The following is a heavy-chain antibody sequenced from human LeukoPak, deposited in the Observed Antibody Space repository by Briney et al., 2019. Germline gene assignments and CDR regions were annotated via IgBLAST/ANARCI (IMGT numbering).Heavy chain of an antibody. Sequence: ASVKVSCKASGYTFTSYGISWVRQAPGQGLEWMGWISAYNGNTNYAQKLQGRVTMATDTSTSTAYMELRSLRSDDTAVYYCARVRYSSSSYYFDYWGQGTLVTVSS. CDR1: GYTFTSYG. CDR3: ARVRYSSSSYYFDY. J-gene: IGHJ4*02. D-gene: IGHD6-6*01. V-gene: IGHV1-18*01. CDR2: ISAYNGNT.